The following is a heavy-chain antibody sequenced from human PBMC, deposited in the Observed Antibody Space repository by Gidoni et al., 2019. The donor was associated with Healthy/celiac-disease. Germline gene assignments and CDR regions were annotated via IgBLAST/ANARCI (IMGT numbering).Heavy chain of an antibody. CDR1: GFPFSSYG. CDR2: IWYDGSNK. V-gene: IGHV3-33*01. Sequence: QVQLVESGGGVVQPGRSLRLSCSASGFPFSSYGMHWVRQAPGKGLEWVAVIWYDGSNKYYADSVKGRFTISRDNSKNTLYLQMNSLRAEDTAVYYCARDPGPANYYFDYWGQGTLVTVSS. J-gene: IGHJ4*02. D-gene: IGHD2-2*01. CDR3: ARDPGPANYYFDY.